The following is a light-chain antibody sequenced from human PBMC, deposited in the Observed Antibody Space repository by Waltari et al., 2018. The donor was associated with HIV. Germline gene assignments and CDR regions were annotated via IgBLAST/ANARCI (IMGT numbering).Light chain of an antibody. CDR2: EVY. CDR1: PSALYPFHY. J-gene: IGLJ3*02. CDR3: SSYSTRNFLM. V-gene: IGLV2-14*03. Sequence: QSALTQPAYVSGSPGQSLTISCSGPPSALYPFHYVSWYQQHPGNVPKLIFFEVYYRPAGVSDRFSASKSGNTASLTISDLQAEDEADYFCSSYSTRNFLMFGGGTKLTVL.